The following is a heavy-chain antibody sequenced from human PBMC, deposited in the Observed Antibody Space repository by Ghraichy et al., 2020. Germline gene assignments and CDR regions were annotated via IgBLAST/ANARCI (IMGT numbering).Heavy chain of an antibody. CDR1: GFTFSSYA. CDR3: AKAEDYDFWSGYYRPYYYYGMDV. CDR2: ISGSGGST. V-gene: IGHV3-23*01. Sequence: GGSLRLSCAASGFTFSSYAMSWVRQAPGKGLEWVSAISGSGGSTYYADSVKGRFTISRDNSKNTLYLQMNSLRAEDTAVYYCAKAEDYDFWSGYYRPYYYYGMDVWGQGTTVTVSS. J-gene: IGHJ6*02. D-gene: IGHD3-3*01.